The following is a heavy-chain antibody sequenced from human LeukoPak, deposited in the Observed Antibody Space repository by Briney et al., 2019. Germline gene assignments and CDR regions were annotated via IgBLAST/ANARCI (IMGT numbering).Heavy chain of an antibody. Sequence: EGSLRLSCAASGFTFSSYWMHWVRQDPGKGLVWVSRINSDGSSTSYADSVKGRFTISRDNAKNTLYLQMDSLRAEDTAVYYCARGGYSSGSDYWGQGTLVTVSS. V-gene: IGHV3-74*01. CDR2: INSDGSST. D-gene: IGHD6-19*01. J-gene: IGHJ4*02. CDR1: GFTFSSYW. CDR3: ARGGYSSGSDY.